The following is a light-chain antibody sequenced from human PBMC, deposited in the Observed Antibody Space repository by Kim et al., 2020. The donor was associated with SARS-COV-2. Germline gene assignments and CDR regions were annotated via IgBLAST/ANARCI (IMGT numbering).Light chain of an antibody. Sequence: SSELTQDPAVSVALGQTVRITCQGDSLRSYFATWYQQKPGQAPVLVIYGKSNRPSGIPDRFSGSSSGNTASLTITGAQAEDEADYYCNSRDINTRRPLFG. V-gene: IGLV3-19*01. CDR1: SLRSYF. CDR2: GKS. CDR3: NSRDINTRRPL. J-gene: IGLJ2*01.